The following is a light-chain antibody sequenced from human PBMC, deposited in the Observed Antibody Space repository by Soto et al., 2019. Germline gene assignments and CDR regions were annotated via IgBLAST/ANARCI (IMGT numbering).Light chain of an antibody. Sequence: IQMTQSPSTLSASVGDRVTITCRASQNINAWLAWYQQMPGKAPKLLISDASSLESGVPSRFSGSGSGTEFTLTISGLQPDDFATYYCQHYRLYSPWTFGQGTKVDIK. V-gene: IGKV1-5*01. CDR3: QHYRLYSPWT. CDR1: QNINAW. CDR2: DAS. J-gene: IGKJ1*01.